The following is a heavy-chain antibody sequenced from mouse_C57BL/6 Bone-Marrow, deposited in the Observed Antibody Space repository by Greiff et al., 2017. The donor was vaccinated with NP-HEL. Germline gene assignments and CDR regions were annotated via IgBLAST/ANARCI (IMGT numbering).Heavy chain of an antibody. CDR2: IDPSDSYT. Sequence: VQLQQPGAELVMPGASVKLSCKASGYTFTSYWMHWVKQRPGQGLEWIGEIDPSDSYTNYNQKFKGKSTLTVDKSSSTAYMQLSSLTSEDSAVYYCARSLTTVSPFAYWGKGTLVTVSA. V-gene: IGHV1-69*01. J-gene: IGHJ3*01. CDR1: GYTFTSYW. CDR3: ARSLTTVSPFAY. D-gene: IGHD1-1*01.